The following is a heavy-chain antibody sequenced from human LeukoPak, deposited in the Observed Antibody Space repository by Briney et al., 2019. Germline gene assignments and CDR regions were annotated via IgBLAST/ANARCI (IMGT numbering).Heavy chain of an antibody. CDR2: ISSSSSYV. CDR1: GFPFGDYT. CDR3: ARDPAFRQYQNYFDY. D-gene: IGHD3-16*01. J-gene: IGHJ4*02. V-gene: IGHV3-21*06. Sequence: GGSLRLSCAASGFPFGDYTMHWVRQAPGKGLDWVSSISSSSSYVYYADSVKGRFTISRDNGKNSLYLQMDSLRGEETAVYYCARDPAFRQYQNYFDYWGQGTLVTVSS.